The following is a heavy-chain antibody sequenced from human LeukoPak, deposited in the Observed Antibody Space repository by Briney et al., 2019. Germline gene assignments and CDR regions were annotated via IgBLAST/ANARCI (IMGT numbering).Heavy chain of an antibody. CDR3: ITDLSRNHYDGSDYY. Sequence: GGSLRLSCAASGFTFSNAWMNWVRQAPGKGLEWVGRIKSKTDGGTTDYAAPVKGRFTISRDDSKNTLYMQMNRLKTEDTAVYYCITDLSRNHYDGSDYYWGQGTLVTVSS. CDR1: GFTFSNAW. J-gene: IGHJ4*02. CDR2: IKSKTDGGTT. V-gene: IGHV3-15*07. D-gene: IGHD3-22*01.